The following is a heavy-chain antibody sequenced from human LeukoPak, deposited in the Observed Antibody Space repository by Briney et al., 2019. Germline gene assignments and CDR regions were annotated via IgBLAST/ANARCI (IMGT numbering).Heavy chain of an antibody. D-gene: IGHD4-11*01. CDR3: ARDAQRGFDYSNSLKY. CDR2: IWSDGSNR. CDR1: GFIFSHYG. J-gene: IGHJ4*01. V-gene: IGHV3-33*01. Sequence: PGRSLRLSCVASGFIFSHYGMHWVRQAPGKGLEWVAVIWSDGSNRFYAGSVKGRLTISRDNSQNTVFLQMNSLRAEDTAMYYCARDAQRGFDYSNSLKYWGHGILVTVSS.